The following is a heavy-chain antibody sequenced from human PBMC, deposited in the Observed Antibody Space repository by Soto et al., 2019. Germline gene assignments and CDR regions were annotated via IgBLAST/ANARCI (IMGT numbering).Heavy chain of an antibody. CDR2: IYYSGST. Sequence: SETLSLTCTVSGGSISSYYWSWIRQPPGKGLEWIGYIYYSGSTNYNPSLKSRVTISVDTSKNQFSLKLSSVTAADTAVYYCARGSITGTRYDYWGQGTLVTVSS. J-gene: IGHJ4*02. D-gene: IGHD1-7*01. V-gene: IGHV4-59*01. CDR1: GGSISSYY. CDR3: ARGSITGTRYDY.